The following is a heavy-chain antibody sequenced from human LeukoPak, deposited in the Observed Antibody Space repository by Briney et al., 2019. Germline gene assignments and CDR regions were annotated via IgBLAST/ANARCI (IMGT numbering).Heavy chain of an antibody. CDR1: EFTFSNYG. V-gene: IGHV3-30*02. Sequence: GGSLRLSCAASEFTFSNYGMHWVRQAPGKGLEWVAFIRSDGSNKSYADSVKGRFTISRDNAKNSLYLQMNSLRAEDTAVYYCAELGITMIGGVWGKGTTVTISS. CDR2: IRSDGSNK. CDR3: AELGITMIGGV. D-gene: IGHD3-10*02. J-gene: IGHJ6*04.